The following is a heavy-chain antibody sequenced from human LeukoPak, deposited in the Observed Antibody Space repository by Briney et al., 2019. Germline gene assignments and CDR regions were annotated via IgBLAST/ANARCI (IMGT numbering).Heavy chain of an antibody. CDR1: GFTFEDYA. Sequence: GGSLRLSCAASGFTFEDYAMHWVRQAPGKGLGWVSLISWDGDSTYYADSVKGRFTISRDNSKNSLYVQMNSLRTEDTALYFCAKGAGLVVPAAVKDNLDTAMEPLDYWGQGTLVTVSS. V-gene: IGHV3-43D*03. J-gene: IGHJ4*02. CDR2: ISWDGDST. CDR3: AKGAGLVVPAAVKDNLDTAMEPLDY. D-gene: IGHD2-2*01.